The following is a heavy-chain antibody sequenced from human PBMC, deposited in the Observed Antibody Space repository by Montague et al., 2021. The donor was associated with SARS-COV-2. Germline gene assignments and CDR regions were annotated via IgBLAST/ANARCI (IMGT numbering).Heavy chain of an antibody. CDR2: ISTSSSTI. J-gene: IGHJ4*02. V-gene: IGHV3-48*02. Sequence: SLRFSCAASGFTFSSYSMNWVRQAPGKGLEWVSYISTSSSTIYYADSVKGRFTISRDNAKNSLYLQMNSLRDEDTAVYYCARDLWVWLSVEGSFDSWGQGTLVTVSS. CDR3: ARDLWVWLSVEGSFDS. CDR1: GFTFSSYS. D-gene: IGHD5-12*01.